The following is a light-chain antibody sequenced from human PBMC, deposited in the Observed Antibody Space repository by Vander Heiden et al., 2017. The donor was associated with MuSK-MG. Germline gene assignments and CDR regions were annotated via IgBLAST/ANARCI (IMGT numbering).Light chain of an antibody. CDR1: SGSIASNY. Sequence: FMLTQPHSVSESPGKTVTISCTRSSGSIASNYVQWYQQRPGSSPTTVIDEDSQRPSGVPDRFSGSIDSSSNSASLTISGLKTEDEADYYCQSYDSSNQGVFGGGTKLTVL. CDR3: QSYDSSNQGV. CDR2: EDS. J-gene: IGLJ2*01. V-gene: IGLV6-57*01.